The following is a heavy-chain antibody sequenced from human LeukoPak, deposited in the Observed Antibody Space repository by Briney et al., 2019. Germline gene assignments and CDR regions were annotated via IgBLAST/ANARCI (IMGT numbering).Heavy chain of an antibody. CDR2: IRYDGSNK. V-gene: IGHV3-30*02. J-gene: IGHJ4*02. CDR1: GFTFSSYG. Sequence: GGSLRLSCAASGFTFSSYGMHWVRQAPGKGLEWVAFIRYDGSNKYYADSVKGRFTISRDNSKNTLYLQMNSLRAEDTAAYYCAKDPYDSSGSRGRDPARTSNFDYWGQGTLVTVSS. CDR3: AKDPYDSSGSRGRDPARTSNFDY. D-gene: IGHD3-22*01.